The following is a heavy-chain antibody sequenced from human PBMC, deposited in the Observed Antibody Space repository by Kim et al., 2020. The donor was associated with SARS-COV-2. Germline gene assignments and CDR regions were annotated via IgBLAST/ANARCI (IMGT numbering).Heavy chain of an antibody. CDR2: INPSGGST. V-gene: IGHV1-46*01. D-gene: IGHD6-13*01. CDR3: ARDWGSSWYGVYYYYGMDV. Sequence: ASVKVSCKASGYTFTSYYMHWVRQAPGQGLEWMGIINPSGGSTSYAQKFQGRVTMTRDTSTSTVYMELSSLRSEDTAVYYCARDWGSSWYGVYYYYGMDVWGQGTTVTVSS. J-gene: IGHJ6*02. CDR1: GYTFTSYY.